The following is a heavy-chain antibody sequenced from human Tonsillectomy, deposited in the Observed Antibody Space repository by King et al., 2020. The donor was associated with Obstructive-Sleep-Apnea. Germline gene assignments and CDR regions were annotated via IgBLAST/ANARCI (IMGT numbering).Heavy chain of an antibody. D-gene: IGHD3-3*01. Sequence: VQLVESGGGLVQPGGSLRLSCAASGFTFSSYAMSWVRQAPGKGLEWVSAISGSGGSTYYADSVKGRFTISRDNSKNTLYLQMNSLRAEDTAVYYCAKDSSDFWSGYGYFDYWGQGTLVTVSS. CDR3: AKDSSDFWSGYGYFDY. V-gene: IGHV3-23*04. CDR2: ISGSGGST. J-gene: IGHJ4*02. CDR1: GFTFSSYA.